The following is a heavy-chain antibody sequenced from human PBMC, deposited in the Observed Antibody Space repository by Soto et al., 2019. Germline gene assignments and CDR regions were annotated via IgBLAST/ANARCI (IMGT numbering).Heavy chain of an antibody. Sequence: QVQLVQSGAEVKKPGSSVKVSCKASGGTFSSYTISWVRQAPGQGLEWMGRIIPILGIANYAQKFQGRVTITADKSTSTAYMELSSLRSEDTAVYYCARLIVGATTNAFDIWGQWTMVTVSS. V-gene: IGHV1-69*02. J-gene: IGHJ3*02. CDR2: IIPILGIA. CDR3: ARLIVGATTNAFDI. D-gene: IGHD1-26*01. CDR1: GGTFSSYT.